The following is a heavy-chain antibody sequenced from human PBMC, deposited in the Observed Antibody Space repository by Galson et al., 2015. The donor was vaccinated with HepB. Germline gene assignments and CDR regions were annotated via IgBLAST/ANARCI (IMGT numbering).Heavy chain of an antibody. V-gene: IGHV3-23*01. CDR3: AKRFVVVPAANDY. CDR1: GFTFSSYA. Sequence: SLRLSCAASGFTFSSYAMSWVRQAPGKGLEWVSAISGSGGSTYYADSVKGRFTISRDNSKNALYLQVNSLRAEDTALYYCAKRFVVVPAANDYWGQGTLVTVSS. J-gene: IGHJ4*02. CDR2: ISGSGGST. D-gene: IGHD2-2*01.